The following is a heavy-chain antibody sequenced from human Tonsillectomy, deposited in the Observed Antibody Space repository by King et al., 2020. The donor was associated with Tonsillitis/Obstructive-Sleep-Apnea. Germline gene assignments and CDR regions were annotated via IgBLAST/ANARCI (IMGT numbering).Heavy chain of an antibody. V-gene: IGHV1-2*04. D-gene: IGHD2-2*01. Sequence: QLVQSGAEVKKPGASVKVSCKASGYTFTGYYMHWVRQAPGQGLEWMGWINHNSGGTNYAQKFQGWVTMTRDTSISTAYMELSRLRSDDTAVYYCARADSAAAIAFDYWGQGTLVTVSS. CDR3: ARADSAAAIAFDY. CDR2: INHNSGGT. CDR1: GYTFTGYY. J-gene: IGHJ4*02.